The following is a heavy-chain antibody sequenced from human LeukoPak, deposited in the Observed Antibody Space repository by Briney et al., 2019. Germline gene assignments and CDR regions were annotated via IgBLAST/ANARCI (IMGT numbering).Heavy chain of an antibody. J-gene: IGHJ2*01. D-gene: IGHD6-13*01. CDR3: ARATGSSWAARYFDL. V-gene: IGHV4-31*03. CDR2: IYYSGST. CDR1: GGSISSGIYY. Sequence: SSETLSLTCTVSGGSISSGIYYWSWIRQHPGKGLEWIGYIYYSGSTYYNPPLKSRVAMSVDTSKNQFSLKLTSVTAADTAVYYCARATGSSWAARYFDLWGRGTLVTVSS.